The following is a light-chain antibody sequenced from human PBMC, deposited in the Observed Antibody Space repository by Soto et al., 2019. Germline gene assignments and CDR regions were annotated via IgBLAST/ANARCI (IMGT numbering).Light chain of an antibody. CDR2: KAS. CDR1: QSISSW. V-gene: IGKV1-5*03. J-gene: IGKJ4*01. CDR3: QQSYTSPVT. Sequence: DIQMTQSPSTLSASVGYRVTITCRASQSISSWLAWYQQKPGKAPKLLIYKASTLKSGVPSRFSGGGSGTDFTLTISSLQPEDFGTYYCQQSYTSPVTFGGGTKVDIK.